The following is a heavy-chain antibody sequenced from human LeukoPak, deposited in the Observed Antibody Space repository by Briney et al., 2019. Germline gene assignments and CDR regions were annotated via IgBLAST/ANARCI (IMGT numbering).Heavy chain of an antibody. CDR3: ARGSLVPAAILYYYGMDV. Sequence: SETLSLTYTVSGGSISSGGYYWSWIRQHPGKGLEWIGYIYYSGSTYYNPSLKSRVTISVDTSKNQFSLKLSSVTAADTAVYYCARGSLVPAAILYYYGMDVWGQGTTVTVSS. V-gene: IGHV4-31*03. D-gene: IGHD2-2*01. CDR1: GGSISSGGYY. J-gene: IGHJ6*02. CDR2: IYYSGST.